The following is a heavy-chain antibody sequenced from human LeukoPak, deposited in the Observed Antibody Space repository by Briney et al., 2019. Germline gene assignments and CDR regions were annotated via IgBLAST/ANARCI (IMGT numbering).Heavy chain of an antibody. CDR3: AKSLGVGGYTRYKGFDQ. CDR1: GFTFNSIA. J-gene: IGHJ4*02. Sequence: GGSLRLSCAASGFTFNSIAMNWVRQAPGKGLEWVSSISGSDGSSHHADFVKGRFTISRENSKNTLHLQMNSLRAEDTAVYYCAKSLGVGGYTRYKGFDQWGQGTLVTVSS. CDR2: ISGSDGSS. D-gene: IGHD3-16*02. V-gene: IGHV3-23*01.